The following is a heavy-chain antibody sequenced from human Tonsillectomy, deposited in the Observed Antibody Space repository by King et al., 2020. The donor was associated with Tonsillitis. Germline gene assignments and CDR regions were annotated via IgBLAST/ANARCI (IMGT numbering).Heavy chain of an antibody. CDR1: GFPISSGYY. D-gene: IGHD6-19*01. CDR3: ARVFGYSSGAYFDY. J-gene: IGHJ4*02. Sequence: QMQLQESGPGLVKSSETLSLTCTVSGFPISSGYYWGWIRQSPGKGLEWIGSIYHSGSTYYTPSLKSRVTISVDTSKKQFSLKLSSVTAADTAIYYCARVFGYSSGAYFDYWGQGNLVTVSS. V-gene: IGHV4-38-2*02. CDR2: IYHSGST.